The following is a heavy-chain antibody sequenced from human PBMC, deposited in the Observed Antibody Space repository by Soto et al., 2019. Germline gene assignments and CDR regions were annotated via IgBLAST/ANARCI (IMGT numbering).Heavy chain of an antibody. J-gene: IGHJ3*02. CDR1: GGTFSSYT. CDR3: ARVPYYYDSSGYKWPIDI. D-gene: IGHD3-22*01. Sequence: SVKVSCKASGGTFSSYTISWVRQAPGQGLEWMGRIIPILGIANYAQKFQGRVTITADKSTSTAYMELSSLRSEDTAVYYCARVPYYYDSSGYKWPIDIWGQGTMVTVSS. V-gene: IGHV1-69*02. CDR2: IIPILGIA.